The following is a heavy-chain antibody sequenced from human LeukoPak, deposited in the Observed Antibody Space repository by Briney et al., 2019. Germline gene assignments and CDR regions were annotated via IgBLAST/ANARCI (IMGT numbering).Heavy chain of an antibody. CDR2: ISSSSSYI. CDR3: ARVGEDCSGGSCFELPAFDY. J-gene: IGHJ4*02. CDR1: GFTFSSYS. D-gene: IGHD2-15*01. V-gene: IGHV3-21*01. Sequence: GGSLRLSCAASGFTFSSYSMNWVRQAPGKGLEWVSSISSSSSYIYYADSVKGRFTISRDNAKNSLYLQMNSLRAEDTAVYYCARVGEDCSGGSCFELPAFDYWGQGTLVTVSS.